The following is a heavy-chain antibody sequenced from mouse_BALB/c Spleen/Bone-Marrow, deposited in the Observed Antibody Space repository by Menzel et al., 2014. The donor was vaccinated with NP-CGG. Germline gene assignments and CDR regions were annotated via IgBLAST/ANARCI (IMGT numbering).Heavy chain of an antibody. CDR2: IYPSDSYT. V-gene: IGHV1-69*02. CDR1: GYTFTSYW. Sequence: VQLQQSGAELVRPGASVKLSCKASGYTFTSYWINWVKQRPGQGLEWIGNIYPSDSYTNYNQKIKDKATLTVDKSSSTAYMQLHSPTYEDSAVYYCTRSYGSSYEYYFDYWGQGTTLTGSS. J-gene: IGHJ2*01. D-gene: IGHD1-1*01. CDR3: TRSYGSSYEYYFDY.